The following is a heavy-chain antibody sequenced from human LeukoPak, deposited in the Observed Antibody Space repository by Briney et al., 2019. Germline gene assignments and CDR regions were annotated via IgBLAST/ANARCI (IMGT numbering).Heavy chain of an antibody. CDR1: GGSISSSSYY. D-gene: IGHD5-18*01. CDR3: AREKAGYSYGSYFDY. J-gene: IGHJ4*02. V-gene: IGHV4-39*02. Sequence: PSETLSLTCTVAGGSISSSSYYWGWIRQPPGKGLEWIGSIYYSGSTYYNPSLKSRVTISVDTSKNQFSLKLSSVTAADTAVYYCAREKAGYSYGSYFDYWGQGTLVTVSS. CDR2: IYYSGST.